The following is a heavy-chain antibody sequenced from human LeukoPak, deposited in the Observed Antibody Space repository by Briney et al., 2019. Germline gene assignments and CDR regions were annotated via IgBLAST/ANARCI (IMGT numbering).Heavy chain of an antibody. J-gene: IGHJ5*02. CDR1: GYTFTSYY. V-gene: IGHV1-46*01. Sequence: ASVKVSCKASGYTFTSYYMHWVRQAPGQGLEWMGIINPSGGSTSYAQKFQGRVTMTTDTSTSTAYMELRSLRSDDTAVYYCAAVLDGWDWFDPWGQGTLVTVSS. CDR2: INPSGGST. CDR3: AAVLDGWDWFDP. D-gene: IGHD6-19*01.